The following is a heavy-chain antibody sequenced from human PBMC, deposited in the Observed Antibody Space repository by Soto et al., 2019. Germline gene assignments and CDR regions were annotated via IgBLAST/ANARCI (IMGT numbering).Heavy chain of an antibody. CDR2: INPNTGGT. V-gene: IGHV1-2*02. D-gene: IGHD5-12*01. CDR3: ARGRDIVPTMYTPDTWFDP. CDR1: GYTFTGYY. J-gene: IGHJ5*02. Sequence: ASVKVSCKASGYTFTGYYLHWVRQAPGQGLEWMGWINPNTGGTNYAQKFQGRVTLTRDTSISTAYLELSRLTSDDTAFYYCARGRDIVPTMYTPDTWFDPWGQGTLVTVSS.